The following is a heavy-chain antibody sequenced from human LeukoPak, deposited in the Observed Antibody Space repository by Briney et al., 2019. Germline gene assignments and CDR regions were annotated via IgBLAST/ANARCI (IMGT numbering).Heavy chain of an antibody. CDR3: AKAEYVVVAATGNY. J-gene: IGHJ4*02. CDR1: GFTFSSYA. Sequence: GGSLRLSCAASGFTFSSYAMSWVRQAPGKGLEWVSAISGSGGSTYYADSVKGRFTISRDNSKNTLYLQMNSLRAEDTAVYYCAKAEYVVVAATGNYWGQGTLVTVSS. V-gene: IGHV3-23*01. D-gene: IGHD2-15*01. CDR2: ISGSGGST.